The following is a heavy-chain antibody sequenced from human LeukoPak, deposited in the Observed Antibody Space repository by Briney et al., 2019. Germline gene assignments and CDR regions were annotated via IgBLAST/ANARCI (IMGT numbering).Heavy chain of an antibody. D-gene: IGHD5-12*01. CDR2: IKQDGSAK. V-gene: IGHV3-7*01. J-gene: IGHJ3*02. CDR1: GFTFSSYW. Sequence: GRSLRLSCAASGFTFSSYWMSSVRQAPGKGLGWVASIKQDGSAKTNVDSVKGRFTISKDNAKNSLYLQMNSLRAEDASLYYCLVTTRSYAFDIWGQGTMVTVSS. CDR3: LVTTRSYAFDI.